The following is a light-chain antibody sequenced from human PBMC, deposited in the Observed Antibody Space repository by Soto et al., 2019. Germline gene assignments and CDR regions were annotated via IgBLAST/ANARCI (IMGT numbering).Light chain of an antibody. Sequence: EIVWTQSPGTLSWSPGERATLSCRASQSVSSSYLAWYQQKPGQAPRLLIYGASSRATGIPDRFSGSGSGTDFTLTSSRLETEDFAVYYCQQYGSSLWTFGQGTKVDIK. V-gene: IGKV3-20*01. CDR2: GAS. J-gene: IGKJ1*01. CDR1: QSVSSSY. CDR3: QQYGSSLWT.